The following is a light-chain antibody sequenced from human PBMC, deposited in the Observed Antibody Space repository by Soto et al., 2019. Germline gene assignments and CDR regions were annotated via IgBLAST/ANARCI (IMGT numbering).Light chain of an antibody. CDR2: DVS. CDR3: SSYTTSSTVV. J-gene: IGLJ2*01. CDR1: SSDVGGYNY. Sequence: QSALTQPASVSGSPGQSITISCTGTSSDVGGYNYVSWYQQHPGKAPKLTIYDVSNRPSGVSNRFSGPKSGNTASLTISGLQAEDEADYFCSSYTTSSTVVFGGGTKLTVL. V-gene: IGLV2-14*01.